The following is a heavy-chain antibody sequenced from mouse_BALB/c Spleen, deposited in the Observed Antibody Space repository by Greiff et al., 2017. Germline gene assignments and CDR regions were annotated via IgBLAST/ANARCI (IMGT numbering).Heavy chain of an antibody. V-gene: IGHV5-6*01. J-gene: IGHJ4*01. CDR1: GFTFSSYG. D-gene: IGHD2-14*01. CDR2: ISSGGSYT. Sequence: EVQLVESGGDLVKPGGSLKLSCAASGFTFSSYGMSWVRQTPDKRLEWVATISSGGSYTYYPDSVKGRFTISRDNAKNTLYLQMSSLKSEDTAMYYCARQRYDYAMDYWGQGTSVTVSS. CDR3: ARQRYDYAMDY.